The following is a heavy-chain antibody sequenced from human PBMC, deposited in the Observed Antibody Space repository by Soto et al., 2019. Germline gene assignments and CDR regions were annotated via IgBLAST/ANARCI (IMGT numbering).Heavy chain of an antibody. J-gene: IGHJ5*02. V-gene: IGHV4-59*08. D-gene: IGHD2-21*01. CDR2: ISYSGGT. CDR1: GDSISRYY. Sequence: QVQLQESGPGLVKPSETLSLTCTVSGDSISRYYWSWIRQPPGKGLEWIGYISYSGGTNCNPSLRSRLTIAVDTSRNQFSLQLSSVTAADTAIYYCTRTISAFDPWGQGTLVTVSS. CDR3: TRTISAFDP.